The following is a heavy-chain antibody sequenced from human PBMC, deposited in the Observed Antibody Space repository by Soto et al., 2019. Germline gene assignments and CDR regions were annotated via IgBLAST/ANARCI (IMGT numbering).Heavy chain of an antibody. J-gene: IGHJ6*02. D-gene: IGHD3-10*01. CDR1: GYTFTSYA. Sequence: ASVKVSCKASGYTFTSYAVHWVRQAPGQRLEWMGWINAGNGNTKYSQKFQGRVTITRDTSASTAYMELSSLRSEDTAVYYCARERAIYGSGGYYLSPDYGMDVWGQGTTVTVSS. CDR2: INAGNGNT. CDR3: ARERAIYGSGGYYLSPDYGMDV. V-gene: IGHV1-3*01.